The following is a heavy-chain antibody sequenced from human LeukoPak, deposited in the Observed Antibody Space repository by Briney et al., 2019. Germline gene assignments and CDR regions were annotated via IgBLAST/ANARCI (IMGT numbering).Heavy chain of an antibody. CDR2: INPKSGDT. J-gene: IGHJ6*03. Sequence: ASVKVSCKASGYTFTGYYMHWVRQAPGQGLEWMGWINPKSGDTNYAQNFQGRVTMTRDTSISTAYMELGRLRSDDTAVYYCARDTYRSLYGVSYYMDVWGTGTTVTVSS. V-gene: IGHV1-2*02. CDR1: GYTFTGYY. D-gene: IGHD4-17*01. CDR3: ARDTYRSLYGVSYYMDV.